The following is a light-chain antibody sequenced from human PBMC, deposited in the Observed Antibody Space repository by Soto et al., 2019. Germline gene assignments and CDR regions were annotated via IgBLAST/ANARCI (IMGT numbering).Light chain of an antibody. CDR2: GAS. V-gene: IGKV3-20*01. CDR3: QQYNSSPRT. CDR1: QSVSSNF. Sequence: DILMTQSPAGLSVSRGERAALCCRASQSVSSNFLAWYQQKPGQAPRLLIYGASTRATGIPDRFSGSGSGTDFTLTVSRLEPEDFAVYYCQQYNSSPRTFGQGTKVDIK. J-gene: IGKJ1*01.